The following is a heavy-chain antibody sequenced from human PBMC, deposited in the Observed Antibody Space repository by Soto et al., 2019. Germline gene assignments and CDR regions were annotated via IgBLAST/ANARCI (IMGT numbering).Heavy chain of an antibody. CDR2: IYYSGNT. CDR3: AREGITIFGGVIYDGFDP. Sequence: PSETLSLTCTVSGASFSGSYWTWIRKPPGKGPEWIGYIYYSGNTNYNPTLESRVTISLDTSKNQCSLKLSSVTAADTAVYYYAREGITIFGGVIYDGFDPWGQGTLVTVSS. J-gene: IGHJ5*01. CDR1: GASFSGSY. V-gene: IGHV4-59*12. D-gene: IGHD3-3*01.